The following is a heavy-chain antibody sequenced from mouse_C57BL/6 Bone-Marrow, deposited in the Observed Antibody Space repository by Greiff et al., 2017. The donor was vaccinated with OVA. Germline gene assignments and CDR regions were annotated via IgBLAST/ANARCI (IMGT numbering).Heavy chain of an antibody. CDR2: ILPGSGST. V-gene: IGHV1-9*01. CDR3: ARGLLRYQYYFDY. D-gene: IGHD1-1*01. Sequence: QVQLQQSGAELMKPGASVTLSCKATGYTFTGYWIEWVKPRPGHGLEWIGEILPGSGSTNYNEKFQGKATFTADTSSNTAYMQLSSLTTEDSAIYYCARGLLRYQYYFDYWGQGTTLTVSS. J-gene: IGHJ2*01. CDR1: GYTFTGYW.